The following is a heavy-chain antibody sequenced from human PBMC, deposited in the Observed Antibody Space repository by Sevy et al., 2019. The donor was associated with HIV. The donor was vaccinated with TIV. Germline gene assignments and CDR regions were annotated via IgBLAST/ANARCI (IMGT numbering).Heavy chain of an antibody. Sequence: ASVKVSCKVSGYSLTGLSMHWVRLAPRKGLEWIGSFDPEDGERIYAQKLEGRVTMTEDTSADTAYMELNSLRFEDTAVYYCATTKDYYESSGCPFDYWGQGTLVTVSS. CDR2: FDPEDGER. D-gene: IGHD3-22*01. J-gene: IGHJ4*02. CDR1: GYSLTGLS. CDR3: ATTKDYYESSGCPFDY. V-gene: IGHV1-24*01.